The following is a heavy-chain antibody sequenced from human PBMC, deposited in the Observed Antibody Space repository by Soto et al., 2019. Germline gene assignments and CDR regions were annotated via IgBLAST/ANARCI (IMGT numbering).Heavy chain of an antibody. CDR2: ISASTRNT. D-gene: IGHD2-15*01. J-gene: IGHJ2*01. Sequence: QVQLVQSGGEVKKPGASVKVSCQASGYTFSDYAISWVRQAPGQGLEWMGWISASTRNTDQAQNFQGRVIMTLDTSTNTAYMAQRSLRSDDTAVYYCVRCYYSVGSCYACWHFDLWGRGTLVTVSS. CDR3: VRCYYSVGSCYACWHFDL. V-gene: IGHV1-18*01. CDR1: GYTFSDYA.